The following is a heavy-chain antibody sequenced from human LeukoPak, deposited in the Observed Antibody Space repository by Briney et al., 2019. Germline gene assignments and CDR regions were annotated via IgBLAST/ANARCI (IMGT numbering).Heavy chain of an antibody. V-gene: IGHV3-7*01. CDR2: IKQDGSEK. CDR3: ARKFYSGPNWFDP. Sequence: PGGSLRLSCAASGFTFSSYWMSWVRQAPGKGPEWVANIKQDGSEKYYVDSVKGRFTISRDNAKNSLYLQMNSLRAEDTAVYYCARKFYSGPNWFDPRGQGTLVTVSS. CDR1: GFTFSSYW. D-gene: IGHD2/OR15-2a*01. J-gene: IGHJ5*02.